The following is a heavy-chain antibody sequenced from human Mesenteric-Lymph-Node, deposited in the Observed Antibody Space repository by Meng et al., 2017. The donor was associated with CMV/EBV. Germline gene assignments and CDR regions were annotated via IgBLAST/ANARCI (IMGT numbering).Heavy chain of an antibody. CDR2: DYDSGGN. D-gene: IGHD3-10*01. CDR3: ARAGITVVRGKNEGTGFDP. CDR1: NDNW. V-gene: IGHV4-4*02. J-gene: IGHJ5*02. Sequence: NDNWWSWDRKRPGRGLRWIGEDYDSGGNIYKPTIRSTVNISVDKSKNQFTLKLSSVTAADTAVYYCARAGITVVRGKNEGTGFDPWGQGTLVTVSS.